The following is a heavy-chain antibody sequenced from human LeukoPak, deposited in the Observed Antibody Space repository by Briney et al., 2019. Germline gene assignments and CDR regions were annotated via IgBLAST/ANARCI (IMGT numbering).Heavy chain of an antibody. CDR1: GFTFSRYG. D-gene: IGHD3-10*01. CDR2: ISYDGSNK. V-gene: IGHV3-30*03. J-gene: IGHJ4*02. Sequence: GGSLRLSCAASGFTFSRYGMHWVRQAPGKGLEWVAVISYDGSNKYYADSVKGRFTISRDNSKNTLYLQMNSLRAEDTAVYYCAGEAMVRGVIPYWGQGTLVTVSS. CDR3: AGEAMVRGVIPY.